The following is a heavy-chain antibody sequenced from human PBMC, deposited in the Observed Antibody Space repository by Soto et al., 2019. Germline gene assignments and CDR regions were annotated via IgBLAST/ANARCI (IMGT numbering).Heavy chain of an antibody. D-gene: IGHD3-22*01. V-gene: IGHV3-53*02. J-gene: IGHJ4*02. CDR1: GFTVSSNY. CDR2: IYSGGST. Sequence: EVQLVETGGGLIQPGGSLRLSCAASGFTVSSNYMSWVRQAPGKGLEWVSVIYSGGSTYYADSVKGRFTISRDNSKNTLYLQMNSLRAEDTAAYYCARLSYDSSGYYYGYFDYWGQGTLVTVSS. CDR3: ARLSYDSSGYYYGYFDY.